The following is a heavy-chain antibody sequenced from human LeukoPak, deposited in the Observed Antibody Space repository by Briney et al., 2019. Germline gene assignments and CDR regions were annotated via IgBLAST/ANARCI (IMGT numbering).Heavy chain of an antibody. D-gene: IGHD4-17*01. CDR1: GFTFSSYS. CDR2: TTNKANSYTT. J-gene: IGHJ4*02. V-gene: IGHV3-72*01. Sequence: GGSLRLSCAASGFTFSSYSMNWVRQAPGKGLEWVGRTTNKANSYTTEYAASVKGRFTISRDDSKNSLYLQMNSLKTEDTAVYYCARDHYGVQFYYWGQGTLVAVSS. CDR3: ARDHYGVQFYY.